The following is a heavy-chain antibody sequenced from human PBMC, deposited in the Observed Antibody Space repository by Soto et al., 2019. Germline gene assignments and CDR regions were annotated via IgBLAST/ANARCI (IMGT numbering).Heavy chain of an antibody. V-gene: IGHV4-59*01. D-gene: IGHD2-21*01. CDR3: ARDQIARPQFDY. CDR2: IYYIGSA. Sequence: SETLSLTCAVSGASISSYYWSWVRQPPGKGLEWIGYIYYIGSANYNPSLKSRVSISIDTSKNQFSLKLSSVTAADTAVYYCARDQIARPQFDYWGQGTLVTVSS. CDR1: GASISSYY. J-gene: IGHJ4*02.